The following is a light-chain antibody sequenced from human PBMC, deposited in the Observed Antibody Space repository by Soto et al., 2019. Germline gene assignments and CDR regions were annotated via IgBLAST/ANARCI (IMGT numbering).Light chain of an antibody. CDR1: SSNIGRNT. Sequence: QPVLTQPPSASGTPGQRVTISCSGRSSNIGRNTVNWYQQLPGTAPKVLIYSNNQRPSGVPDRFSGSKSGTSASLANSGLRSEDEADYYCASWDDSLNGGVFGGGTQLTVL. CDR3: ASWDDSLNGGV. V-gene: IGLV1-44*01. CDR2: SNN. J-gene: IGLJ7*01.